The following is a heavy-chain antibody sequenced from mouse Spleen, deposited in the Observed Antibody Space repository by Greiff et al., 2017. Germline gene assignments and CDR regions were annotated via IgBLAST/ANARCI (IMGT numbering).Heavy chain of an antibody. Sequence: EVKLMESGPVLVKPGASVKMSCKASGYTFTDYYMNWVKQSHGKSLEWIGVINPYNGGTSYNQKFKGKATLTVDKSSSTAYMELNSLTSEDSAVYYCARGGYYYGSSYLFDYWGQGTTLTVSS. CDR1: GYTFTDYY. D-gene: IGHD1-1*01. CDR2: INPYNGGT. J-gene: IGHJ2*01. V-gene: IGHV1-19*01. CDR3: ARGGYYYGSSYLFDY.